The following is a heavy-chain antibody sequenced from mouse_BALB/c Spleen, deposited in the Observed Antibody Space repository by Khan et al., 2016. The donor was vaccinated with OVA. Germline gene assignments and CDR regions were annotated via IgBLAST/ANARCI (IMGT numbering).Heavy chain of an antibody. V-gene: IGHV1-77*01. CDR2: IYPGSGST. D-gene: IGHD6-1*01. CDR3: ARSCSGSWFAN. CDR1: GYTFTDYV. J-gene: IGHJ3*01. Sequence: QVQLQQSGPELVKPGASVKMSCKVSGYTFTDYVISWVKQRTGKGLEWIGEIYPGSGSTYYHEKFKGKATLTADQSSNTVNMKVSSLTSEEAAVFFSARSCSGSWFANWGQGTLVTVSA.